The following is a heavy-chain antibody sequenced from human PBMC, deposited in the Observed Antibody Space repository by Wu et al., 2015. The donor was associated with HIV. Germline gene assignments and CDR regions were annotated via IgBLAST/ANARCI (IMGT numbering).Heavy chain of an antibody. CDR2: INSNSGGT. Sequence: QVHLEQSGGEVKKPGASVRVSCKSSGYTFTDYYMHWVRQAPGQGLEWLGWINSNSGGTNFAQKFQGRVTLTRDTSIGTAYMELSRLTSDDTAVYYCARGDYANYDFWSAYPSYWGQGTLVTVSS. CDR3: ARGDYANYDFWSAYPSY. CDR1: GYTFTDYY. J-gene: IGHJ4*02. D-gene: IGHD3-3*01. V-gene: IGHV1-2*02.